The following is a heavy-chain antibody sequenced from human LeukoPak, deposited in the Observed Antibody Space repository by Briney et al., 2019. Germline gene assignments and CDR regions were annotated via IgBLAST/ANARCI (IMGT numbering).Heavy chain of an antibody. CDR3: ARQSGYYYDSSGYEFDY. J-gene: IGHJ4*02. Sequence: SETLSLTCTVSGGSISSSSYSWGWIRQPPGKGLEWIGTIYYSGSTYYNPSLKSRVTISVDTSKNQFSLKLSSVTAADTAVYYCARQSGYYYDSSGYEFDYWGQGTLVTVSS. D-gene: IGHD3-22*01. V-gene: IGHV4-39*01. CDR1: GGSISSSSYS. CDR2: IYYSGST.